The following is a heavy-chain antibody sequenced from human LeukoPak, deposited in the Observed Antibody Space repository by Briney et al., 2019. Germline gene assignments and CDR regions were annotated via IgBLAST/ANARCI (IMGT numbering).Heavy chain of an antibody. CDR2: ISGSGGST. D-gene: IGHD3-10*01. CDR3: ARDKESRGWFDP. Sequence: GGSLRLSCAASGFTFSSYAMSWVRQAPGKGLEWVSAISGSGGSTYYADSVKGRFTISRDNSKNTLYLQMNSLRAEDTAVYYCARDKESRGWFDPWGQGTLVTVSS. CDR1: GFTFSSYA. V-gene: IGHV3-23*01. J-gene: IGHJ5*02.